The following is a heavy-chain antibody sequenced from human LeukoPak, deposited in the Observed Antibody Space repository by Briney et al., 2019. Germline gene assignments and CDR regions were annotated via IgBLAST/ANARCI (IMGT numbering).Heavy chain of an antibody. V-gene: IGHV3-73*01. CDR2: IRSKANSYAT. CDR1: GFTFSGSA. D-gene: IGHD2-15*01. Sequence: GGSLKLSCAASGFTFSGSAMHWVRQASGKGLEWVGRIRSKANSYATAYAVSVKGRFTISRDDSKNTAYLQMNSLKTEDTAVYYCTSYLPRNLGYCSGGSCYPEDYWGQGTLVTVSS. J-gene: IGHJ4*02. CDR3: TSYLPRNLGYCSGGSCYPEDY.